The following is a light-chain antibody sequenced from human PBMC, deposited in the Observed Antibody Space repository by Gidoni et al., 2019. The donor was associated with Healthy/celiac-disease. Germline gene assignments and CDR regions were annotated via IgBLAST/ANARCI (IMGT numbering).Light chain of an antibody. CDR2: AAS. Sequence: DIQMTRSTSSLSASVGDRVTITCRASQSISSYLNWYQQKPGKAPKLLIYAASSLQSGVPSRFSGSGSGTDFTLTISSLQPEDFATYDCQQSYSTPALTFGGGTKVEIK. J-gene: IGKJ4*01. CDR3: QQSYSTPALT. V-gene: IGKV1-39*01. CDR1: QSISSY.